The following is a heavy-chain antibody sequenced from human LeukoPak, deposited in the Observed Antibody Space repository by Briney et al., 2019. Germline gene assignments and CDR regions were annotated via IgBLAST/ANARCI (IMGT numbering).Heavy chain of an antibody. CDR3: ARTDASSPFDP. J-gene: IGHJ5*02. CDR2: IYHRGST. Sequence: SETLSLTCAVSGYSLSGGYYWGWIRQPPGKGLEWIGYIYHRGSTLYNPSLKSRVTTSLDMSKNQFSLKMRSVTAADTAVYFCARTDASSPFDPWGQGTLVTVSS. D-gene: IGHD6-13*01. V-gene: IGHV4-38-2*01. CDR1: GYSLSGGYY.